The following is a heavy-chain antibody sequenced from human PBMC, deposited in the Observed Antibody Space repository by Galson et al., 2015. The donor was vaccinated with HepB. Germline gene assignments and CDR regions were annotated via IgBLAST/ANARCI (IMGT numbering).Heavy chain of an antibody. Sequence: SVKVSCKASGYSFTNYGISWVRQAPGQGPEWMGWINSYNGNTNYAQHLQGRVTMTTDASTNMAYMEMRSLRSDDTAVYYCAREGRLGELSSFDYWGQGTLVTVSS. V-gene: IGHV1-18*01. CDR1: GYSFTNYG. D-gene: IGHD3-16*02. J-gene: IGHJ4*02. CDR2: INSYNGNT. CDR3: AREGRLGELSSFDY.